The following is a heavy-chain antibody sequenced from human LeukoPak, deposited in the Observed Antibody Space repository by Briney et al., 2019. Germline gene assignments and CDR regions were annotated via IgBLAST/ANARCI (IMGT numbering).Heavy chain of an antibody. CDR1: GYSISSGYY. CDR2: IYHSGST. Sequence: SETLSLTCTVSGYSISSGYYWAWIRQPPGKGLEWIGTIYHSGSTYYNPSLKSRVTISVDTSKNLFSLKLTSVTAADTAVYYCAGTRTAAGTFDIWGQGTMVTVSS. J-gene: IGHJ3*02. D-gene: IGHD2-2*01. V-gene: IGHV4-38-2*02. CDR3: AGTRTAAGTFDI.